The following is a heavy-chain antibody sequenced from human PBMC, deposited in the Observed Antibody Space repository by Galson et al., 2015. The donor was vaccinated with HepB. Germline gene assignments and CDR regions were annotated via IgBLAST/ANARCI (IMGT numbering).Heavy chain of an antibody. CDR2: IVVGSGNT. CDR1: GFTFTSSA. Sequence: SVKVSCKASGFTFTSSAMQWVRQARGQRLEWIGWIVVGSGNTNYAQKFQERVTMTRNTSISTAYMELSSLRSEDTAVYYCARGAGITIFGVVIIQDYYYYYMDVWGKGTTVTVSS. CDR3: ARGAGITIFGVVIIQDYYYYYMDV. D-gene: IGHD3-3*01. J-gene: IGHJ6*03. V-gene: IGHV1-58*02.